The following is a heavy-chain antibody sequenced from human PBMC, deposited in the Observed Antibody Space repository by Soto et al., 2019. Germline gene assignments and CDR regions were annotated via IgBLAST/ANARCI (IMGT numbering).Heavy chain of an antibody. D-gene: IGHD3-22*01. V-gene: IGHV4-30-2*01. Sequence: PSETLSLTCAVSGGSISSGVYSWSWIRQPPGKGLEWIGYIYHSGSTYYNPSLKSRVTISVDRSKNQFSLKLSSVTAADTAVYYCARDSLANYDSSGYYYRYFQHWGQGTLVTVSS. CDR1: GGSISSGVYS. J-gene: IGHJ1*01. CDR3: ARDSLANYDSSGYYYRYFQH. CDR2: IYHSGST.